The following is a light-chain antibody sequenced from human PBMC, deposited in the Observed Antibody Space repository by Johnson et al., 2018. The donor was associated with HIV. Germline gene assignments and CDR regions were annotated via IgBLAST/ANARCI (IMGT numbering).Light chain of an antibody. CDR2: ENN. J-gene: IGLJ1*01. Sequence: QSVLTQPPSVSAAPGQKVTISCSGSSSNIGNNYVSWYRQLPGTAPKLLIYENNKRPSGIPDRFSGSKSGTSATLGITGLQTGDEADYYCGTGDGSRRAYVFGAGNKVTFL. CDR3: GTGDGSRRAYV. V-gene: IGLV1-51*02. CDR1: SSNIGNNY.